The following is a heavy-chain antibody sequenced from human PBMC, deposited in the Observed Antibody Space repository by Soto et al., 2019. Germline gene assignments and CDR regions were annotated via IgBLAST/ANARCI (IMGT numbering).Heavy chain of an antibody. CDR1: GYTFTGYY. D-gene: IGHD2-2*01. V-gene: IGHV1-2*02. J-gene: IGHJ6*02. CDR3: ASAGDCSSTSCYRSYYYYYGMDV. CDR2: INPNSGGT. Sequence: ASVNVSCKASGYTFTGYYMHWVRQAPGQGLECMGWINPNSGGTNYAQKFQGRVTMTRDTSISTAYMELSRLRSDDTAVYYCASAGDCSSTSCYRSYYYYYGMDVWGQGTTVTVSS.